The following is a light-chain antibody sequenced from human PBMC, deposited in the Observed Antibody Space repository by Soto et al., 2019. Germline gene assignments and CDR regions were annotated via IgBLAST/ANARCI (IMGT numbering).Light chain of an antibody. CDR1: SSDVGLYTY. CDR2: DVT. Sequence: QSVLTQPASVSGSPGQSITISCTVTSSDVGLYTYVSWYQQHPGKAPKVIIYDVTNRPSGVSDRFSGSKSGNTASLTISGLQAEDEGDYYCSLYTGTKKDLFGGGTKLTVL. J-gene: IGLJ2*01. V-gene: IGLV2-14*03. CDR3: SLYTGTKKDL.